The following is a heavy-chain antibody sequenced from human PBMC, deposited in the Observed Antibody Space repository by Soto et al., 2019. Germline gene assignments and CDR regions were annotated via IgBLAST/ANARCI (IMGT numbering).Heavy chain of an antibody. CDR3: EKAPSTLVNPGDAFDI. CDR1: VFTFGDYA. Sequence: PGGSLRLSCTASVFTFGDYAMSWFRQAPGKGLEWVGFIRSKAYGSTYYADSVKGRFTISRDNSKNTLYLQMNSLRAEGTAVYYCEKAPSTLVNPGDAFDIWGQGTMVTVSS. D-gene: IGHD2-2*01. J-gene: IGHJ3*02. V-gene: IGHV3-23*01. CDR2: IRSKAYGST.